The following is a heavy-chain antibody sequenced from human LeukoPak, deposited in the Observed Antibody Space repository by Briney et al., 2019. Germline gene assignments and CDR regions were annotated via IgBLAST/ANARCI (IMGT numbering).Heavy chain of an antibody. CDR3: AKDYYSSTLGGFDY. CDR2: ISWNSNSI. D-gene: IGHD2-2*01. Sequence: PGGSLRLSCAASGFTFDDYAMHWVRQAPGKGLEWVSGISWNSNSIGYADSVKGRFTISRDNAKNSLYLQMNSLRPEDTALYYRAKDYYSSTLGGFDYWGQGTLVTVSS. J-gene: IGHJ4*02. CDR1: GFTFDDYA. V-gene: IGHV3-9*01.